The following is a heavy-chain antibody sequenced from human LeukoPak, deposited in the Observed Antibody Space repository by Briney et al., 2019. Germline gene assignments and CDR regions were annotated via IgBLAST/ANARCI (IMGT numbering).Heavy chain of an antibody. Sequence: GGSLRLSRAASGFTFDDYGMSWVRQAPGKGLEWVGRIKSKTDGGTTDYAAPVKGRFTISRDDSKNTLYLQMNSLKTEDTAVYYCTRPYGSYYYYGMDVWGQGTTVTVSS. V-gene: IGHV3-15*01. D-gene: IGHD4-17*01. CDR2: IKSKTDGGTT. CDR1: GFTFDDYG. CDR3: TRPYGSYYYYGMDV. J-gene: IGHJ6*02.